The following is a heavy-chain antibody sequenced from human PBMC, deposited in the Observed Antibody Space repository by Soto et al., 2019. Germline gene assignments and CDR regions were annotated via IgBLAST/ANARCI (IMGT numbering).Heavy chain of an antibody. Sequence: ASVKVSCKASGYTFTNYGISWVRQAPGQGLEWMGWISAYNGNTNYAQNLQGRVTMTTDTSTSTAYMDLRSLRSDDTAVYYGARVDVLRLLEWLIWGQGTMVTVYS. D-gene: IGHD3-3*01. J-gene: IGHJ4*02. CDR3: ARVDVLRLLEWLI. CDR1: GYTFTNYG. CDR2: ISAYNGNT. V-gene: IGHV1-18*04.